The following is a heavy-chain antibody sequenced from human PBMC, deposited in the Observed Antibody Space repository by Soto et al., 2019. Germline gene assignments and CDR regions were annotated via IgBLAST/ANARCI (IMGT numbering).Heavy chain of an antibody. D-gene: IGHD2-2*01. Sequence: GRSLRLSCTVPGLALHNYGITWFPQAPGKGLEWVSSITKSDYTYHSDSVKGRFTISRDNAKNSVSLQMNTLRVDDTAVYYCAREDSIIIPAGSDFWGQGTLVTVSS. J-gene: IGHJ4*02. V-gene: IGHV3-21*01. CDR3: AREDSIIIPAGSDF. CDR1: GLALHNYG. CDR2: ITKSDYT.